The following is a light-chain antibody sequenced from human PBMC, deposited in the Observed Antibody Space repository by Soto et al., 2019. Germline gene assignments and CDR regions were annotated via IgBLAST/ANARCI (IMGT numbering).Light chain of an antibody. CDR1: QSIMTH. J-gene: IGKJ1*01. V-gene: IGKV1-39*01. Sequence: DIQMTQSPSSVSASVGDRVSITCRASQSIMTHLNWYQHKSGKAPKLLIYTASNLHSGVPSRFSGSGSGTDFTLTISSLQADDFATYYCQQSYNTPRTFGQGTKVDIK. CDR2: TAS. CDR3: QQSYNTPRT.